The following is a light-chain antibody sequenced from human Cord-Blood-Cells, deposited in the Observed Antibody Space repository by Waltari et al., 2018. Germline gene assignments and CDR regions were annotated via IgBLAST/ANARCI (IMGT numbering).Light chain of an antibody. CDR1: QCISNS. CDR3: QQYYSTPFT. CDR2: AAS. Sequence: DIQMTQSPSSLSASVGDRVTITCRASQCISNSLAWYQHKPGKAPKLLRYAASRLESGVPSRFSGSGSGTDYTLTISSLHPEDFATYYCQQYYSTPFTFCPGTKVDIK. V-gene: IGKV1-NL1*01. J-gene: IGKJ3*01.